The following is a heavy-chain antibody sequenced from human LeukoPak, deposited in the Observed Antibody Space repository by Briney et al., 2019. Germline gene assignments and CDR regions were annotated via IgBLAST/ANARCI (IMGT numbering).Heavy chain of an antibody. J-gene: IGHJ4*02. CDR3: ARGGGYGDYGEAFDI. V-gene: IGHV4-30-2*01. CDR2: IYHSGST. Sequence: PPQTLCVTCAVSGGSISSGGSSWSWIRQPPGKGLEWIGYIYHSGSTYYNPSLKSRVTISVDRSKNQLSLKLSSVTAADTAVYYCARGGGYGDYGEAFDIWGQGNLANVSS. CDR1: GGSISSGGSS. D-gene: IGHD4-17*01.